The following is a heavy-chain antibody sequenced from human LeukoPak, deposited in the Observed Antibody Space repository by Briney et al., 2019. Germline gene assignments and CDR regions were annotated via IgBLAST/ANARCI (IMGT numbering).Heavy chain of an antibody. CDR2: ISSSGSTI. CDR3: AELGITMIGGV. D-gene: IGHD3-10*02. Sequence: PGGSLRLSCAPSGFTFSSYEMNWLRQATGKGLEWVSYISSSGSTIYYADSVKGRFTISRDNAKNSLYLQMNSLRAEDTAVYYCAELGITMIGGVWGKGTTVTISS. V-gene: IGHV3-48*03. J-gene: IGHJ6*04. CDR1: GFTFSSYE.